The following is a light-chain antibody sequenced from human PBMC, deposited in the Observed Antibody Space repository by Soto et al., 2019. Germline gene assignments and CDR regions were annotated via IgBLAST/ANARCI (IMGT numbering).Light chain of an antibody. CDR3: QQRGGWPLT. V-gene: IGKV3-11*01. CDR2: DAS. Sequence: EIVLTQSPATLSLSPGERAALSCRASQGVGRFLAWYQQKPGQAPSLLIYDASNRATGIPARFSGSGSETEFTLAIDNLEPEDFAVYYCQQRGGWPLTFGGGTKVEIK. CDR1: QGVGRF. J-gene: IGKJ4*01.